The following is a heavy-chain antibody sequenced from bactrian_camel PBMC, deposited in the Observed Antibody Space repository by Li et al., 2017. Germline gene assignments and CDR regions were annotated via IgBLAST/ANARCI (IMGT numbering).Heavy chain of an antibody. V-gene: IGHV3S10*01. D-gene: IGHD6*01. CDR2: IYSDGTT. CDR1: GFTFSCDY. Sequence: VQLVESGGGLVQPGGSLRLSCATSGFTFSCDYISWVRQAPGKGLEWVAIIYSDGTTSYADAVKDRFTASRDNAKSSLYLQMNSLKSEDTALYYCATSRPGALVPGTIIDWGQGTQVTVS. J-gene: IGHJ4*01. CDR3: ATSRPGALVPGTIID.